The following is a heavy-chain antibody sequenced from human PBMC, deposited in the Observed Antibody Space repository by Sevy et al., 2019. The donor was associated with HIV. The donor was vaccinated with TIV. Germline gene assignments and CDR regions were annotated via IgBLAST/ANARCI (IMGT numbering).Heavy chain of an antibody. D-gene: IGHD3-16*01. V-gene: IGHV4-59*12. CDR3: AGENAWGKDYS. CDR1: GGSISSLY. CDR2: IYYNGET. Sequence: PETLSLTCTVSGGSISSLYWNWIRQPPGKGLERIANIYYNGETNYNPSLRSRITISLDTSSNQVSLRLTSVTAADTAIHYCAGENAWGKDYSWGQGTLVFVSS. J-gene: IGHJ4*02.